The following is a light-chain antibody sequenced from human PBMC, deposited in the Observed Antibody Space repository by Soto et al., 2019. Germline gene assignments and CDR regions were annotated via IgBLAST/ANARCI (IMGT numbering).Light chain of an antibody. CDR1: SSDVGGYNY. J-gene: IGLJ1*01. CDR2: EVT. CDR3: SSYAGSDNYV. Sequence: QSALTQPPSASGSPGQSVTISCTGTSSDVGGYNYISWYQQHTGKAPKLLIYEVTKRRSGVPDRFSGSKSGNTASLTVSGLQAEDEADYYCSSYAGSDNYVFGTGTKLTVL. V-gene: IGLV2-8*01.